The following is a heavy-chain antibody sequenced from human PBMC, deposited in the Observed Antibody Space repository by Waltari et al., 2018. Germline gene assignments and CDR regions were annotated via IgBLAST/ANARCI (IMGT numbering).Heavy chain of an antibody. Sequence: EVQLVESGGGLVRPGGSLRLSCAASGFTFSSYAMSWVRQAARNGLEWVSAISSSGGSTYYADSVKGRFTISRDNSKNTLYLQMNSLRAEDTAVYYCANPLWSGYYLHAYWGQGTLVTVSS. J-gene: IGHJ4*02. CDR2: ISSSGGST. D-gene: IGHD3-3*01. V-gene: IGHV3-23*04. CDR3: ANPLWSGYYLHAY. CDR1: GFTFSSYA.